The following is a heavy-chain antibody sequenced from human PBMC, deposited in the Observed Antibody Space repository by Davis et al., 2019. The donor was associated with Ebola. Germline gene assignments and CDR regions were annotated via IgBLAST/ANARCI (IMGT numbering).Heavy chain of an antibody. D-gene: IGHD6-19*01. Sequence: GGSLRLSCAASGFTFSSYEMNWVHQAPGKGLEWVSYISSSGSTIYYADSVKGRFTISRDNAKNSLYLQMNSLRAEDTAVYYCARAKSSGNYYYYGMDVWGQGTTVTVSS. CDR1: GFTFSSYE. J-gene: IGHJ6*02. CDR2: ISSSGSTI. CDR3: ARAKSSGNYYYYGMDV. V-gene: IGHV3-48*03.